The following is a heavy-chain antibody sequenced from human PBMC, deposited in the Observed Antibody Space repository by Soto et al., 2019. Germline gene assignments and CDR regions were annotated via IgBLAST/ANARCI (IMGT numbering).Heavy chain of an antibody. J-gene: IGHJ6*02. CDR2: INSDGSST. CDR3: ARDERGIVLLPAAPYYYYGMDF. D-gene: IGHD2-2*01. Sequence: GGSLRLSCAASGFTFSSYWMHWVRQAPGKGLVWVSRINSDGSSTSYADSVKGRFTISRDNAKNTLYLQMNSLRAEDTAVYYCARDERGIVLLPAAPYYYYGMDFWGQGSTVTGS. V-gene: IGHV3-74*01. CDR1: GFTFSSYW.